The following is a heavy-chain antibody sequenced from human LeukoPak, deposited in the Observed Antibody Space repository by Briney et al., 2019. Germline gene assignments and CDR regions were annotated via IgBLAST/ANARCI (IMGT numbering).Heavy chain of an antibody. J-gene: IGHJ4*02. Sequence: GESLKISCKGSGYTFTSCGISWVRQAPGQGLEWMGWISAYNGNTNYAQKLQGRVTMTTDTSTSTAYMELRSLRSDDTAVYYCARDQFPDYWGQGTLVTVSS. V-gene: IGHV1-18*01. CDR1: GYTFTSCG. CDR2: ISAYNGNT. CDR3: ARDQFPDY. D-gene: IGHD5-24*01.